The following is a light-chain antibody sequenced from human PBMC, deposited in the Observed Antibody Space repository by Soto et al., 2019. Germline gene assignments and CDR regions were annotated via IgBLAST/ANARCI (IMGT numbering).Light chain of an antibody. J-gene: IGKJ1*01. CDR1: QSISSW. Sequence: DIQMTQSPSTLSASVGDKVTITCRASQSISSWLAWYQQKPGKAPKLLIFDASSLESGVPPRFSGSRSGTEFTLTISSLQPDDFAIYYCQQYNSYSRTFGQGTKVDIK. V-gene: IGKV1-5*01. CDR3: QQYNSYSRT. CDR2: DAS.